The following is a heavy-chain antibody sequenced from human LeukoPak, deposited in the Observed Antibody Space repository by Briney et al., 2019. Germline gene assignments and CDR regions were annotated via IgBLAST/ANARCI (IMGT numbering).Heavy chain of an antibody. D-gene: IGHD2-2*01. CDR3: AHGAMYQLDY. J-gene: IGHJ4*02. CDR2: IIGGAGST. Sequence: GGSLRLSCAVSGFTFSGHWMFWVRQAPGKGLEWVSGIIGGAGSTYYADSVKGRFTISGDNSKNTLFLQMNSLRAEDTAVYYCAHGAMYQLDYWGQGTLVIVSS. CDR1: GFTFSGHW. V-gene: IGHV3-23*01.